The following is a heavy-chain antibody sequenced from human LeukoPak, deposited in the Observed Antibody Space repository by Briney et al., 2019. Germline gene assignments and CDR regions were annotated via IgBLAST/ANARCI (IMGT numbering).Heavy chain of an antibody. CDR2: IIPIFGTA. CDR1: GGTFSSYA. V-gene: IGHV1-69*05. D-gene: IGHD5-18*01. J-gene: IGHJ4*02. Sequence: ASVKVSCKASGGTFSSYAISWVRQAPGQGLEWMGGIIPIFGTANYAQKFQGRVTITTDESTSTAYMELSSLRSEDTAVYYCASGTAMVHRRWGQGTLVTVPS. CDR3: ASGTAMVHRR.